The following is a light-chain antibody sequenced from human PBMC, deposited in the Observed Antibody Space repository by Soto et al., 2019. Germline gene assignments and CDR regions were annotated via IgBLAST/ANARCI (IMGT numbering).Light chain of an antibody. J-gene: IGKJ1*01. CDR3: QQRTL. Sequence: EIVLTQSPATLSLSPGERATLSCRASQSVSSYLAWYQHKPGQAPRLLIHDASKRATGVPARFSASGSGTDFTLTISSLAPEDFAVYDCQQRTLFGQGTKVEIK. CDR2: DAS. V-gene: IGKV3-11*01. CDR1: QSVSSY.